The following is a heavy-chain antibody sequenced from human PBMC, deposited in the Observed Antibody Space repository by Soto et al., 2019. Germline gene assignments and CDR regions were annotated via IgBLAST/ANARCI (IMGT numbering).Heavy chain of an antibody. CDR1: GWSFSGYY. J-gene: IGHJ4*02. D-gene: IGHD2-2*01. CDR2: INHSGST. CDR3: ARASSKGN. Sequence: SETLSLTCAFYGWSFSGYYWSWIRQPPGKGLEWIGEINHSGSTNYNPSLKSRVTISVDTSKNQFSLKLSSVTAADTAVYYCARASSKGNWGQGTLVTVSS. V-gene: IGHV4-34*01.